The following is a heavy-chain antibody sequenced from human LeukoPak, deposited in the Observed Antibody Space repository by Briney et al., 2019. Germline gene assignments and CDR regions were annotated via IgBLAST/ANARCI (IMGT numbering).Heavy chain of an antibody. D-gene: IGHD3-22*01. Sequence: GASVKVSCKASGGTFSSYAISWVRQAPGQGLEWMGGIIPIFGTANYAQKFQGRVMITADESTSAAYMELSSLRSEDTAVYYCARVSSGYGFDYWGQGTLVTVSS. V-gene: IGHV1-69*13. CDR3: ARVSSGYGFDY. CDR2: IIPIFGTA. CDR1: GGTFSSYA. J-gene: IGHJ4*02.